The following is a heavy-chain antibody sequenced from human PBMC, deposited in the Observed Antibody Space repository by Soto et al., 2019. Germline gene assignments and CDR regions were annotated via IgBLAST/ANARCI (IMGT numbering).Heavy chain of an antibody. D-gene: IGHD2-15*01. CDR2: ISAYNGNT. V-gene: IGHV1-18*01. CDR3: ARDPVVAATTHYPFDY. Sequence: GASVKVSCKASGYTFTSYGISWVRQAPGQGLEWMGWISAYNGNTNYAQKLQGRVTMTTDTSTSTAYMELRSLRSDDTAVYYCARDPVVAATTHYPFDYWGQGTLVTVSS. J-gene: IGHJ4*02. CDR1: GYTFTSYG.